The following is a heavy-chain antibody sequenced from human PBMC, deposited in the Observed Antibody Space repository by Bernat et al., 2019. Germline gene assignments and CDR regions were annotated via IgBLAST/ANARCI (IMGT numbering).Heavy chain of an antibody. CDR3: AGLGVQGVVIYNWFDP. J-gene: IGHJ5*02. V-gene: IGHV5-51*01. D-gene: IGHD3-10*01. CDR1: GYSFTSYW. Sequence: EVQLVQSGAEVKKPGESLKISCKGSGYSFTSYWIGWVRQMPGKGLEWMGIIYPGDSDTRYSPSFQSQVTISADKSISTAYLPWSSLKASDTGMYYWAGLGVQGVVIYNWFDPWGQGTLVTVSS. CDR2: IYPGDSDT.